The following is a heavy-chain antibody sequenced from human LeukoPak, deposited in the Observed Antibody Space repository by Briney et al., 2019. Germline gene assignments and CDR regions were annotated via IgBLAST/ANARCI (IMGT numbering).Heavy chain of an antibody. V-gene: IGHV3-64*01. D-gene: IGHD6-6*01. CDR3: ARWVSTSYDAFDI. CDR1: GFTVSYYA. Sequence: GGSLRLSCAASGFTVSYYAMHWVRQAPGKGLVYVSAISSDGGSTYYANSVKGRFTISRDNSKNMLYLQMGSLRAEDMAVYYCARWVSTSYDAFDIWGQGTMVTVSS. CDR2: ISSDGGST. J-gene: IGHJ3*02.